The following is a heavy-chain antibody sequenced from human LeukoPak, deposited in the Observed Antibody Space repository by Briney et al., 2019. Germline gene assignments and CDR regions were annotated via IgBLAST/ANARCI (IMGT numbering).Heavy chain of an antibody. Sequence: SETLSLTCTVSGGSISSYYWSWIRQPPGKGLEWIGYMYYSGSTNYNPSLKSRVTMSVDTSKNQFSLKLSSVTAADTAVYYCARDLGVGATTNVWLDPWGQGTLVTVSS. J-gene: IGHJ5*02. CDR2: MYYSGST. CDR1: GGSISSYY. V-gene: IGHV4-59*12. D-gene: IGHD1-26*01. CDR3: ARDLGVGATTNVWLDP.